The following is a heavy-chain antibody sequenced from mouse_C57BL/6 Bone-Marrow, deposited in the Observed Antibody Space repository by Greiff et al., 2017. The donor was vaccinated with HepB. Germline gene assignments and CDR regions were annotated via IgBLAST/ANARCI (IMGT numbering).Heavy chain of an antibody. CDR2: ISNGGGST. D-gene: IGHD6-1*01. Sequence: EVQVVESGGGLVQPGGSLKLSCAASGFTFSDYYMYWVRQTPEKRLEWVAYISNGGGSTYYPDTVKGRFTISRDNAKNTLYLQMSRLKSEDTAMYYCARRASWDWYFDVWGTGTTVTVSS. CDR3: ARRASWDWYFDV. J-gene: IGHJ1*03. CDR1: GFTFSDYY. V-gene: IGHV5-12*01.